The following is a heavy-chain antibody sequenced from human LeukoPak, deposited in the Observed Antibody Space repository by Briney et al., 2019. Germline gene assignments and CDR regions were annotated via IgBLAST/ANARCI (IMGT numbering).Heavy chain of an antibody. D-gene: IGHD2-21*01. J-gene: IGHJ4*02. CDR2: IKPKTDGETT. CDR3: ITPLPYSAQ. V-gene: IGHV3-15*01. CDR1: GFPFSNAW. Sequence: PGGSLRLSCAVFGSGFPFSNAWMSWFRQAPGKGLEWVGRIKPKTDGETTEYAAPVKDRFSISRDDSKSMMYLQMNSLKTEDTAVYYCITPLPYSAQGGQGTLVTVSS.